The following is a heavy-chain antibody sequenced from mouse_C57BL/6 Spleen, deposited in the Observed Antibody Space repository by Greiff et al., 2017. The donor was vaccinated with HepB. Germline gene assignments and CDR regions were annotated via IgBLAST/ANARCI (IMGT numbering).Heavy chain of an antibody. CDR2: IYPGDGDT. V-gene: IGHV1-82*01. CDR1: GYAFSSSW. Sequence: QVQLKQSGPELVKPGASVKISCKASGYAFSSSWLNWVKQRPGKGLEWIGRIYPGDGDTNYNGKFKGKATLTADKSSSTAYMQLSSLTSEDSAVYFCARELSWFAYWGQGTLVTVSA. J-gene: IGHJ3*01. CDR3: ARELSWFAY.